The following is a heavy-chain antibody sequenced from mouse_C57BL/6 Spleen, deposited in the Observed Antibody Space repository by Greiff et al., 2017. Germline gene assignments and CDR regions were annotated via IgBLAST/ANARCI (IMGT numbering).Heavy chain of an antibody. J-gene: IGHJ2*01. CDR2: IDPSDSET. D-gene: IGHD1-1*01. CDR3: ARSGHYGSSYYFDY. V-gene: IGHV1-52*01. CDR1: GYTFTSYW. Sequence: QVQLQQPGAELVRPGSSVKLSCKASGYTFTSYWMHWVKQRPIQGLEWIGNIDPSDSETHYNQKFKDKATLTVDKSSSTAYMQLSSLTSEDSAVYYCARSGHYGSSYYFDYWGQGTTLTVSS.